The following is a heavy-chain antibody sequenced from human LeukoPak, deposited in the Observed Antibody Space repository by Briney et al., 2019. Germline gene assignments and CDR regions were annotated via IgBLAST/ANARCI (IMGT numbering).Heavy chain of an antibody. CDR2: ISGSGGST. D-gene: IGHD1-26*01. V-gene: IGHV3-23*01. J-gene: IGHJ4*02. CDR1: GFTFSSYA. Sequence: GGSLRLSCAASGFTFSSYAMSWVRQAPRKGLEWVSAISGSGGSTYYADSVKGRFTISRDNSKNTLYLQMNSLRAEDTAVYYCAKDLELGPEWEPRPFDYWGQGTLVTVSS. CDR3: AKDLELGPEWEPRPFDY.